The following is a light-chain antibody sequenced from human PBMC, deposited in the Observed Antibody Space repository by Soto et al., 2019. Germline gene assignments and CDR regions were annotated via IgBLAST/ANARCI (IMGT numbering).Light chain of an antibody. CDR1: SGEVGRYNH. V-gene: IGLV2-14*01. CDR3: ISYTGSSTSYV. CDR2: EVT. Sequence: QSALTQPASVSGSPGQSITISGAGTSGEVGRYNHVAWYQQHPGKAPKLMIYEVTKRPSGVSNRFSGSKSGNTASLNISGLQAEDEADYYCISYTGSSTSYVLGTGTKVTIL. J-gene: IGLJ1*01.